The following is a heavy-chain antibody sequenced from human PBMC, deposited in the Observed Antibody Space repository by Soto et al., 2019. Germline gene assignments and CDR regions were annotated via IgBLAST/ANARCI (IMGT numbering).Heavy chain of an antibody. Sequence: SETLSLTCTVSGGSIGNSTYYWGWIRQPPGKGLEWIGIIYYSGSSSYNPSLKSRVTMSVDTSQNQFSLKVTSVTAADTAVYYCARLDASDYKYYFDFWGQGTLVTVSS. V-gene: IGHV4-39*01. CDR1: GGSIGNSTYY. D-gene: IGHD3-16*01. J-gene: IGHJ4*02. CDR2: IYYSGSS. CDR3: ARLDASDYKYYFDF.